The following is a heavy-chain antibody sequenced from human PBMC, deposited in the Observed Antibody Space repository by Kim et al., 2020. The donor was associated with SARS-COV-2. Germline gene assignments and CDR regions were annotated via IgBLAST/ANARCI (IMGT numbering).Heavy chain of an antibody. V-gene: IGHV4-59*01. J-gene: IGHJ4*02. D-gene: IGHD5-12*01. Sequence: NYTPSLKSRVTISVDTSKNQFSLKLSSVTAADTAVYYCARDRRGYCGFYYWGQGTLVTVSS. CDR3: ARDRRGYCGFYY.